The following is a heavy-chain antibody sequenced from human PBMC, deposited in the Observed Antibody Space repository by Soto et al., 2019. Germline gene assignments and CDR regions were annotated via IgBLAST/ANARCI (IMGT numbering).Heavy chain of an antibody. CDR2: ISYDGSNK. J-gene: IGHJ4*02. D-gene: IGHD3-22*01. Sequence: QVQLVESGGGVVQPGRSLRLSCAASGFTFSSYGMHWVRQAPGNGLEWVAVISYDGSNKYYADSVKGRFTISRDNSKNTLYLQMNSLRAEDTAVYYCAKSRLWDSSGSDYWGQGTLVTVSS. V-gene: IGHV3-30*18. CDR1: GFTFSSYG. CDR3: AKSRLWDSSGSDY.